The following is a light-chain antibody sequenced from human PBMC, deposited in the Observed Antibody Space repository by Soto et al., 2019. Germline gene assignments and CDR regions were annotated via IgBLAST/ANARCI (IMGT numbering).Light chain of an antibody. J-gene: IGKJ1*01. CDR2: GAS. Sequence: DIQMTQSPSSLSASVGDRVTITCRASQTITTYLNWYQQKPGQAPQLLIYGASTLQSGVPSRFTGSGSGTDFTLTLSSLQPEDFATYHCQQSHSTPWTFGQGTKVEIK. V-gene: IGKV1-39*01. CDR3: QQSHSTPWT. CDR1: QTITTY.